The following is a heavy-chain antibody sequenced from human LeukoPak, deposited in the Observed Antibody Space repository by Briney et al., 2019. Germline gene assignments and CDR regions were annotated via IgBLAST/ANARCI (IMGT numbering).Heavy chain of an antibody. CDR3: ARVPVSRAIDY. CDR2: INSDGSST. CDR1: GFTFSSYW. V-gene: IGHV3-74*01. J-gene: IGHJ4*02. D-gene: IGHD3-3*02. Sequence: GGSLRLSCAASGFTFSSYWMHWVRHAPGKRLVGVSRINSDGSSTSYADSVKGRFTISRDNAKNTLCLQMNSLRAEDTAVYYCARVPVSRAIDYWGQGTLVTVSS.